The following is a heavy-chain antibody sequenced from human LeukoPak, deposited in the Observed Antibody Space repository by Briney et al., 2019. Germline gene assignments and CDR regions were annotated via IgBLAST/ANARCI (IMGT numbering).Heavy chain of an antibody. J-gene: IGHJ4*02. CDR1: GYSISSGYY. V-gene: IGHV4-38-2*02. D-gene: IGHD6-19*01. CDR2: IYHSGST. Sequence: PSETLSLTCTVSGYSISSGYYWGWIRQPPGKGLEWIGSIYHSGSTYYNPSLKSRVTISVDTSKNQFSLKLSSVTAADTAVYYCARSAVAGTYYWGQGTLVTVSS. CDR3: ARSAVAGTYY.